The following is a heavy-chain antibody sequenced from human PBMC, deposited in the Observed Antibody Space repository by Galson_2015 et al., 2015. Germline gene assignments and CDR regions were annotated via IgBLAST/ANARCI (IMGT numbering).Heavy chain of an antibody. J-gene: IGHJ3*02. CDR3: AKRSRGSDAFDI. V-gene: IGHV3-23*01. CDR1: GFTFSSYA. D-gene: IGHD3-10*01. CDR2: ISGSGGST. Sequence: SLRLSCAASGFTFSSYAMSWVRQAPGKGLEWVSAISGSGGSTYYADPVKGRFTISRDNSKNTLYLQMNSLRAEDTAVYYCAKRSRGSDAFDIWGQGTMVTVSS.